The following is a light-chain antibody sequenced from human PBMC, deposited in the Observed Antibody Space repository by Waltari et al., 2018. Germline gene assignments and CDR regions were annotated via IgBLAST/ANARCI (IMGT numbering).Light chain of an antibody. J-gene: IGLJ3*02. V-gene: IGLV4-69*01. CDR3: QTGGHGTWV. CDR1: SGHSNNV. Sequence: QLVLTQSPSASASLGASVKLACTLSSGHSNNVIAWLQQRPEKGPRYLLKVNTDGSHNRGDGVPERFSGSSSGAERYLTISSLQSEDEADYFCQTGGHGTWVFGGGTKLTVL. CDR2: VNTDGSH.